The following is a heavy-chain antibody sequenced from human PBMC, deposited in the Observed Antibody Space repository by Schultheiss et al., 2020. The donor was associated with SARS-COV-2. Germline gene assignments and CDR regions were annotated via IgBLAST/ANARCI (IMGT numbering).Heavy chain of an antibody. D-gene: IGHD6-13*01. Sequence: SVKVSCKAYGYTFASYHMHWMRQVPGQGLEWMGGIIPIFGTANYAQKFQGRVTITADKSTSTAYMELSSLRSEDTAVYYCARVSLYSSVAADYWGQGTLVTVSS. CDR2: IIPIFGTA. CDR3: ARVSLYSSVAADY. CDR1: GYTFASYH. V-gene: IGHV1-69*06. J-gene: IGHJ4*02.